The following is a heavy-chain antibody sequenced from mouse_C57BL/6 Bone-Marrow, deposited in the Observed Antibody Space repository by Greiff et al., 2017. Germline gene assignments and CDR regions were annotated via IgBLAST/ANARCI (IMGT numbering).Heavy chain of an antibody. V-gene: IGHV1-81*01. Sequence: QVQLKQSGAELARPGASVKLSCKASGYTFTSYGISWVKQRTGQGLEWIGEIYPRSGNTYYNEKFKGKATLTADKSSSTAYMELRSLTSEDSAVYFCAKGVYYGSSYENYWGQGTTLTVSS. CDR3: AKGVYYGSSYENY. CDR1: GYTFTSYG. CDR2: IYPRSGNT. D-gene: IGHD1-1*01. J-gene: IGHJ2*01.